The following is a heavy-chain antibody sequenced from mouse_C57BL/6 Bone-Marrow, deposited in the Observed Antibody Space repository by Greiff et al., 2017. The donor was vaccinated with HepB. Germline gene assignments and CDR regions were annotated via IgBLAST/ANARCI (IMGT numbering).Heavy chain of an antibody. CDR2: INPNNGGT. D-gene: IGHD4-1*01. V-gene: IGHV1-18*01. Sequence: EVQLVESGPELVKPGASVKIPCKASGYTFTDYNMDWVKQSHGKSLEWIGDINPNNGGTIYNQKFKGKATLTVDKSSSTAYMELRSLTSEDTAVYYCARIDWDWFAYWGQGTLVTVSA. CDR1: GYTFTDYN. J-gene: IGHJ3*01. CDR3: ARIDWDWFAY.